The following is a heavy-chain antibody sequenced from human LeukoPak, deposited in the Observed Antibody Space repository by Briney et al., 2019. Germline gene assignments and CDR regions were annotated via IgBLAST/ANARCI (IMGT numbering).Heavy chain of an antibody. CDR3: ARMEYNWNYSNYYGMDV. CDR1: GYTFTSYG. J-gene: IGHJ6*02. D-gene: IGHD1-20*01. V-gene: IGHV1-69*04. CDR2: IVPMLDLS. Sequence: GASVKVSCKASGYTFTSYGISWVRQVPGQGLEWMARIVPMLDLSDLAKKFQDRVTITADKSTSTVYMELSSLRFEDTAVYFCARMEYNWNYSNYYGMDVWGQGTTVSVSS.